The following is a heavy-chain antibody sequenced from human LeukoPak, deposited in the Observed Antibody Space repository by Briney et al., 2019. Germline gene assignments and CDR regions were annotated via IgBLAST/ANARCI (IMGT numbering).Heavy chain of an antibody. V-gene: IGHV4-4*09. J-gene: IGHJ4*02. CDR3: ARRQIYFDH. Sequence: SETLSLTCTVSGGPISPYFWSWIRQPPGKGPEWIGYIYTDGSTKYNPSLKSRVTISLDTSKNQFSLKLSSVTAADTAVYYCARRQIYFDHWGQGTLVTVSS. CDR2: IYTDGST. CDR1: GGPISPYF.